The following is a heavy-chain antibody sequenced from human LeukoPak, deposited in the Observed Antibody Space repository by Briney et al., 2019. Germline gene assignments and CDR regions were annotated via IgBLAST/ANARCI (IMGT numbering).Heavy chain of an antibody. V-gene: IGHV4-4*07. Sequence: SETLSLTCAVYGGSFSSYYWSWIRQPAGKGLEWIGRIYTSGSTNYNPSLKSRVTMSVDTSKNQFSLKLSSVTAADTAVYYCARDADSSSWQDAFDIWGQGTMVTVSS. D-gene: IGHD6-13*01. CDR1: GGSFSSYY. CDR2: IYTSGST. J-gene: IGHJ3*02. CDR3: ARDADSSSWQDAFDI.